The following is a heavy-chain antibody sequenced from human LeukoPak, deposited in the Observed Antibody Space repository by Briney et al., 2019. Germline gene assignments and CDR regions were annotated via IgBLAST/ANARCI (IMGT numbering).Heavy chain of an antibody. D-gene: IGHD3-16*01. Sequence: ASVKVSCKAPGYTFTSYAMHWVRQAPGQRLEWMGWINAGNGNTKYSQKFQGRVTITRDTSASTAYMELSSLRSEDTAVYYCARERKSSYYDYVWGSFPLGYWGQGTLVTVSS. CDR2: INAGNGNT. CDR1: GYTFTSYA. V-gene: IGHV1-3*01. J-gene: IGHJ4*02. CDR3: ARERKSSYYDYVWGSFPLGY.